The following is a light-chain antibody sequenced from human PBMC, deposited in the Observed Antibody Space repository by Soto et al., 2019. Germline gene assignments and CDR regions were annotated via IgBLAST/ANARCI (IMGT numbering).Light chain of an antibody. Sequence: EIVLTQSPDTLSLSPGERVALSCRASQNISSNYLTWYQQKAGQAPRLLIYGASTRATGIPDRFSGSGSGTDFTLTISRLEPEDLAVYYCQQYGRSPFGGGTKVEIK. CDR2: GAS. J-gene: IGKJ4*01. CDR1: QNISSNY. V-gene: IGKV3-20*01. CDR3: QQYGRSP.